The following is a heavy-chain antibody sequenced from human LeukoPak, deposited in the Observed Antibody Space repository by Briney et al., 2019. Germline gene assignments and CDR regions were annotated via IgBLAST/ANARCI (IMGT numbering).Heavy chain of an antibody. Sequence: GGSLRLSCAASGFTFSSYSMNWVRQAPGKGLEWVSSISSSSSYIYYADSVKGRFTISRDNAKNSLYLQMNSLRAEDTAVYYCARDLASSIAALLLMDWGQGTLVTVSS. D-gene: IGHD6-6*01. CDR3: ARDLASSIAALLLMD. J-gene: IGHJ4*02. V-gene: IGHV3-21*01. CDR2: ISSSSSYI. CDR1: GFTFSSYS.